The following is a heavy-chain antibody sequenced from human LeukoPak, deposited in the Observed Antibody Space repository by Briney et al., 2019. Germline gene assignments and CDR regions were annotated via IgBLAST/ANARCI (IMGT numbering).Heavy chain of an antibody. J-gene: IGHJ4*02. CDR2: ISGSGGST. V-gene: IGHV3-23*01. D-gene: IGHD6-13*01. Sequence: GGSLRLSCAASGFTFSSYAMSWVRQAPGKGLEWVSAISGSGGSTYYADSVKGRFTISRDNSKNTLYLQMNSLRAEDTAVYYCAKVLSYSSSWYNYFDYWGQGMLVTVSS. CDR1: GFTFSSYA. CDR3: AKVLSYSSSWYNYFDY.